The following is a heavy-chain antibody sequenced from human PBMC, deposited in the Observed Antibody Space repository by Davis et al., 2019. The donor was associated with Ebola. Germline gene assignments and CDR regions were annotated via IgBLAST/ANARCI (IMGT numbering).Heavy chain of an antibody. CDR3: ARGVGATDGDFDY. Sequence: PGGSLRLSCAASGFSFSSYWMHWVRQAPGKGLVWVSRVNTDGRSTAYGDSVKGRFTISRANTRNTLYLQMNSLRAEDTAVYYCARGVGATDGDFDYWGQGALVTVSS. J-gene: IGHJ4*02. D-gene: IGHD1-26*01. V-gene: IGHV3-74*01. CDR2: VNTDGRST. CDR1: GFSFSSYW.